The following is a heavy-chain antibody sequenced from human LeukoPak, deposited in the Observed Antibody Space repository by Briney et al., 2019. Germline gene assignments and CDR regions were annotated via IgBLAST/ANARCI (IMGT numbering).Heavy chain of an antibody. CDR2: MNPNSGNT. CDR3: ARRAPYYYDSSGHKDYYYYMDV. V-gene: IGHV1-8*02. Sequence: SSVKVSCKASGGTFSSYAISWVRQAPGQGLEWMGWMNPNSGNTGYAQKFQGRVTMTRNTSISTAYMELSSLRSEDTAVYYCARRAPYYYDSSGHKDYYYYMDVWGKGTTVTISS. J-gene: IGHJ6*03. CDR1: GGTFSSYA. D-gene: IGHD3-22*01.